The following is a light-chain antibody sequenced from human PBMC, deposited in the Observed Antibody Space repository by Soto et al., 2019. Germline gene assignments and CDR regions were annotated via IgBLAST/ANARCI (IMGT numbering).Light chain of an antibody. CDR3: SSYTSDSSYV. J-gene: IGLJ1*01. V-gene: IGLV2-14*01. CDR2: AVS. CDR1: GSDVGLYDY. Sequence: SALAQPASMSGSPRQSITISCPGSGSDVGLYDYVSWCQQHPGKAPQLMIYAVSNRPSGVSNRFSASKSGNTASLFISGLQAEDEADYYCSSYTSDSSYVFGSGNKVTVL.